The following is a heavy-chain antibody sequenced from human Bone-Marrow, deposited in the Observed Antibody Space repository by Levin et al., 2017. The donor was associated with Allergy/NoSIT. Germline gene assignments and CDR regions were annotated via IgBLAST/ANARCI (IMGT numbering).Heavy chain of an antibody. CDR2: FDPEDGET. J-gene: IGHJ4*02. V-gene: IGHV1-24*01. CDR3: ATVSGSGYYHFDW. D-gene: IGHD5-12*01. CDR1: GYTLTELS. Sequence: ASVKVSCKVSGYTLTELSIHWERQAPGKGLEWMGGFDPEDGETIYAQKFQGRVTMTEDTSTDTAYMELSGLTSEDTAVYYCATVSGSGYYHFDWWGQGTLVTVSS.